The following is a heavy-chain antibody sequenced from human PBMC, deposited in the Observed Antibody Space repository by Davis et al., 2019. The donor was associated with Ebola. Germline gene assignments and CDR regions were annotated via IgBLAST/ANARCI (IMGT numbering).Heavy chain of an antibody. Sequence: KVSCKGSGYSFSSYWIGWVRQKAGTGLEWMGIIYPGDSDTRYSPSFQGQVTISADRSISTAYLQWSSLKASDTAIYYCARHGSVLVPAIYWGQGTLVTVSS. CDR2: IYPGDSDT. J-gene: IGHJ4*02. V-gene: IGHV5-51*01. D-gene: IGHD2-2*01. CDR3: ARHGSVLVPAIY. CDR1: GYSFSSYW.